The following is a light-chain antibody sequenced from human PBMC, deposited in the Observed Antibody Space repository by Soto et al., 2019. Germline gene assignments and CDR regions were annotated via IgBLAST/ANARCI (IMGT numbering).Light chain of an antibody. CDR1: QTISSW. V-gene: IGKV1-5*03. J-gene: IGKJ1*01. CDR3: QHYNSYSEA. CDR2: KAS. Sequence: DIQMTQSPSTLSGSVGDRVTITCRASQTISSWLAWYQQKPGKAPKLLLYKASTLKSGVPSSFSGSGSGTEFTLTISSLQPDDFATDYCQHYNSYSEAFGQGAKVELK.